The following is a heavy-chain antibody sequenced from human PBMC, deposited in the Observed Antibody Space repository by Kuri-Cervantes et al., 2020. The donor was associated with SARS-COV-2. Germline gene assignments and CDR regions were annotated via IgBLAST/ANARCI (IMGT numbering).Heavy chain of an antibody. D-gene: IGHD3-3*01. J-gene: IGHJ2*01. CDR3: ARATGDYTIFGVVTPRGFWYFDL. V-gene: IGHV1-24*01. CDR2: FDPEDGET. CDR1: GYTLTELS. Sequence: ASVKVSCKVSGYTLTELSMHWVRQAPGKGLEWMGGFDPEDGETIYAQKFQGRVTMTEDTSTDTAYMELSSPRSDDTAVYYCARATGDYTIFGVVTPRGFWYFDLWGRGTLVTVSS.